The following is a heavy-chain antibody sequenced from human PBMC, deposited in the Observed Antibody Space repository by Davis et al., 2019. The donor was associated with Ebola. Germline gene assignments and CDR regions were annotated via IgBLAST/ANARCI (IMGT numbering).Heavy chain of an antibody. CDR3: AKDLGYWGFPSYFDY. CDR2: IRYDGSDK. J-gene: IGHJ4*02. D-gene: IGHD7-27*01. Sequence: GESLKISCAASGFTFSTYGMHWVRQAPGKGLEWVSFIRYDGSDKYYADSVKGRFTISRDNSKNTVYLQMNSLRAEDTAVYYCAKDLGYWGFPSYFDYWGQGTLVSVSS. CDR1: GFTFSTYG. V-gene: IGHV3-30*02.